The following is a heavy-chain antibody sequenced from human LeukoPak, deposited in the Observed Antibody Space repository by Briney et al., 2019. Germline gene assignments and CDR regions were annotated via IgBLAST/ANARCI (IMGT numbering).Heavy chain of an antibody. CDR1: GGSISSSNW. V-gene: IGHV4-4*02. J-gene: IGHJ3*02. D-gene: IGHD6-13*01. CDR3: ARGRKVRAGIAAAGDHAFDI. Sequence: SGTLSLTCAVSGGSISSSNWWSWVRQPPGKGLEWIGEIYHSGSTNYNPSLKSRVTISVDKSKNQFSLKLSSVTAADTAVYYCARGRKVRAGIAAAGDHAFDIWGQGTMVTVSS. CDR2: IYHSGST.